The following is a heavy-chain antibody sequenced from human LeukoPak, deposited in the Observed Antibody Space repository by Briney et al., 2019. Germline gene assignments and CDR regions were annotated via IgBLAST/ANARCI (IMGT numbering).Heavy chain of an antibody. J-gene: IGHJ3*02. Sequence: SETLSLTCTVSGGSISSYYWSWIRQPPGKGLEWIGYIYYSGSTNYNPSLKSRVTISVDTSKNQFSLKLSPVTAADTAVYYCARAYDILTGTDAFDIWGQGTMVTVSS. D-gene: IGHD3-9*01. CDR3: ARAYDILTGTDAFDI. CDR2: IYYSGST. CDR1: GGSISSYY. V-gene: IGHV4-59*01.